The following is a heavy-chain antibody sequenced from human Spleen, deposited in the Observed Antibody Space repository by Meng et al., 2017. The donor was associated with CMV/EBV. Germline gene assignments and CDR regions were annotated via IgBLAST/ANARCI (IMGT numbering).Heavy chain of an antibody. Sequence: GESLKISCAASGFNFSSYSMNWVRQSPGKGLEWVSFISGRSTNIYYADSLKGRFTISRDNAKKSLCLQMNSLRAEDTAVYYCARDLPPLTMVRGVIISPLSGMDVWGQGTTVTVSS. CDR1: GFNFSSYS. V-gene: IGHV3-21*01. D-gene: IGHD3-10*01. CDR2: ISGRSTNI. J-gene: IGHJ6*02. CDR3: ARDLPPLTMVRGVIISPLSGMDV.